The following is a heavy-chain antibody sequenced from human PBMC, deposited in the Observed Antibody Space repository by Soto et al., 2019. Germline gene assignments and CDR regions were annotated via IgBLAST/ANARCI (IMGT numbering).Heavy chain of an antibody. CDR2: ISSSGSTI. D-gene: IGHD2-2*01. V-gene: IGHV3-48*03. CDR1: GFTFSSYE. Sequence: EVQLVESGGGLVQPGGSLRLSCAASGFTFSSYEMNWVRQAPGKGLEWVSYISSSGSTIYYADSVKGRFTISRDNAKNSLYLQMNSLRAEDTAVYYCARANLGYCSSTSCFTAFDYWCQGTLVTVSS. J-gene: IGHJ4*02. CDR3: ARANLGYCSSTSCFTAFDY.